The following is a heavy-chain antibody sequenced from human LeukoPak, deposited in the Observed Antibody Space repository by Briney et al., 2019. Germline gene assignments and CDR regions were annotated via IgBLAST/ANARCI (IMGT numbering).Heavy chain of an antibody. CDR3: VRHVGARSGYFDY. CDR2: TYYRSKWYN. V-gene: IGHV6-1*01. Sequence: SQTLSLTCAISGDSVSSTNAAWSWIRQSPSRGLEWLGRTYYRSKWYNDYAVSVRSRITINPDTSKNQFSLQLNSVTPEDTAVYYCVRHVGARSGYFDYWGQGALVTVSS. J-gene: IGHJ4*02. CDR1: GDSVSSTNAA. D-gene: IGHD1-26*01.